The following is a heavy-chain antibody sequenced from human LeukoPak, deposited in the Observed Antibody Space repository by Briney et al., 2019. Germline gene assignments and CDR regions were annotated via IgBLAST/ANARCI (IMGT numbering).Heavy chain of an antibody. V-gene: IGHV5-51*01. CDR3: ARGYSNSWSNFAH. J-gene: IGHJ4*02. D-gene: IGHD6-13*01. CDR1: GYSFTSYW. CDR2: IYPGDSDT. Sequence: GEALKISCKGSGYSFTSYWMDWVGQMRGKGLEWMGIIYPGDSDTRYSPSFQGTVNISADKCISTVYLQWSSLKASDTAMYYCARGYSNSWSNFAHWDQGTLVTVSS.